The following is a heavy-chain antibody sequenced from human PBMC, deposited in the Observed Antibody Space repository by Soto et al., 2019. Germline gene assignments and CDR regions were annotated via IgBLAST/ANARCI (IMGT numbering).Heavy chain of an antibody. CDR1: GGSISSGGYS. J-gene: IGHJ4*02. D-gene: IGHD3-3*01. CDR3: DRVSDFWSGYRHFEY. V-gene: IGHV4-30-2*01. Sequence: PSETLSLTFAVSGGSISSGGYSWSWIRQPPGKGLEWIGYIYHSGSTYYNPSLKSRVTISVDRSKNQFSLKLSSVTAADTAVYYCDRVSDFWSGYRHFEYWGQGTLVTVSS. CDR2: IYHSGST.